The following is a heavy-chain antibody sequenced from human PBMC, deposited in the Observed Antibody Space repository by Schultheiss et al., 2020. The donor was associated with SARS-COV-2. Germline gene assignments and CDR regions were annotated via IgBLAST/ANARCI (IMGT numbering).Heavy chain of an antibody. V-gene: IGHV4-61*08. CDR3: ARDPDRYCSSTSCYGYYMDV. Sequence: SETLSLTCAVSGGSISSGGYSWSWIRQPPGKGLEWIGYIYYSGSTNYNPSLKSRVTMSVDTSKNQFSLKLSSVTAADTAVYYCARDPDRYCSSTSCYGYYMDVWGKGTTVTVSS. J-gene: IGHJ6*03. CDR1: GGSISSGGYS. CDR2: IYYSGST. D-gene: IGHD2-2*01.